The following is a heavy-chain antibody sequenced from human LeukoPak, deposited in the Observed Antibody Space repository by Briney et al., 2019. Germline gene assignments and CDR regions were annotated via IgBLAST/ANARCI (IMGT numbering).Heavy chain of an antibody. CDR1: GGSISNYY. CDR3: ARISPSSGTYWENFYYYMDV. D-gene: IGHD1-26*01. J-gene: IGHJ6*03. CDR2: IYFSGSA. Sequence: SETLSLTCTVSGGSISNYYWTWLRHPPGKGLEWIGCIYFSGSANYNPSLKSGVTISLNTSNNQFSLKLTSVTAADTTVYYCARISPSSGTYWENFYYYMDVWGKGTTVTVSS. V-gene: IGHV4-59*01.